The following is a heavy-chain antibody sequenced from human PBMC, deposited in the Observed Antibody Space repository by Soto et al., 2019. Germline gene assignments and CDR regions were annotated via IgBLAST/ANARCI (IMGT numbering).Heavy chain of an antibody. CDR1: GYTFTGHY. J-gene: IGHJ4*02. D-gene: IGHD5-12*01. CDR2: IGPESGAT. V-gene: IGHV1-2*02. Sequence: ASVKVSCKASGYTFTGHYIHWVRQAPEQGPEWMGEIGPESGATRYAQKFQGRATMTRDMSITTVYMELNNLSPDDTAVYYCGRGRSGQIVVFYWGQGTPVTVSS. CDR3: GRGRSGQIVVFY.